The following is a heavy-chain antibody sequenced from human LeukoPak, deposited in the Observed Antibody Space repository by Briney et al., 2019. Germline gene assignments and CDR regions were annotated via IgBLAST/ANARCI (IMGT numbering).Heavy chain of an antibody. CDR3: AKDDSSGYYYFDY. D-gene: IGHD3-22*01. CDR1: GFTFSSYG. Sequence: GGSLRLSCAASGFTFSSYGMHWVRQAPGKGLEWVAVISYDGSNKYYADSVKGRFTISRDNSKNTLHLQMNSLRAEDTAVYYCAKDDSSGYYYFDYWGQGTLVTVSS. J-gene: IGHJ4*02. CDR2: ISYDGSNK. V-gene: IGHV3-30*18.